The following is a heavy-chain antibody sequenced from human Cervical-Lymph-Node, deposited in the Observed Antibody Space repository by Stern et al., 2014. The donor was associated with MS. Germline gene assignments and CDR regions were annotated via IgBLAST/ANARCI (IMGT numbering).Heavy chain of an antibody. D-gene: IGHD2-15*01. V-gene: IGHV3-74*02. CDR2: INPGGSHT. Sequence: EDQLVESGGGLVQPGGSLRLSCVASGFTFSSYWMHWVRQTPGQGLVWVSRINPGGSHTNYGDSVKGRFAISRDDAKNTVYLQMNSLTAEDTAVYYCTRLNEADDSWGQGTLVTVSS. CDR3: TRLNEADDS. J-gene: IGHJ5*01. CDR1: GFTFSSYW.